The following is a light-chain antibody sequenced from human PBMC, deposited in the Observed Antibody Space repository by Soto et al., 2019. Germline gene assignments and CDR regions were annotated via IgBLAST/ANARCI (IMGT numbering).Light chain of an antibody. Sequence: QSVLTQPASVSGSPGQSITISCTGTSSDVGGYNSVSWYQQHPGKAPKLVIHEVSNRPSGVSNRFSGSKSGNTASLTISGLQAEDEADYYCSSYTSSRAYVFGIGTKVTVL. CDR1: SSDVGGYNS. CDR2: EVS. J-gene: IGLJ1*01. V-gene: IGLV2-14*01. CDR3: SSYTSSRAYV.